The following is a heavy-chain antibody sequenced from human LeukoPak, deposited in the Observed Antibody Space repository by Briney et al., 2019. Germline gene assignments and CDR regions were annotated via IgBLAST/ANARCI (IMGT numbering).Heavy chain of an antibody. CDR2: SSSSSSYI. CDR1: GFAFSSYS. D-gene: IGHD4-17*01. CDR3: AREISSLTTVTTSAHFDY. Sequence: GGSLRLSCAASGFAFSSYSMNWVRQAPGKGLEWVSSSSSSSSYIYYADSVKGRFTISRDNAKNSLYLQMNSLRAEDTAVYYCAREISSLTTVTTSAHFDYWGQGTLVTVSS. J-gene: IGHJ4*02. V-gene: IGHV3-21*01.